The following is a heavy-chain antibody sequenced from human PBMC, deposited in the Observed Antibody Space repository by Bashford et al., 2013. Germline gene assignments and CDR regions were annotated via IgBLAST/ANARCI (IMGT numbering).Heavy chain of an antibody. J-gene: IGHJ3*01. V-gene: IGHV4-39*01. Sequence: SETLSLTCTVSGGSIRNSYYYWDWIRQSPGKGLEWIGSIYSSGSTDYNPSLKSRVTMTVDSAKNQFSLELISVTAADTAVYYCARNQSAFPSTASGIYQSSSRADVFDVWGQGTMVTVSS. CDR2: IYSSGST. CDR1: GGSIRNSYYY. CDR3: ARNQSAFPSTASGIYQSSSRADVFDV. D-gene: IGHD3-10*01.